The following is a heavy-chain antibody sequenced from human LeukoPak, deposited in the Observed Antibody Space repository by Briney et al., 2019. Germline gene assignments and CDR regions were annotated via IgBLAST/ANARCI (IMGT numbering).Heavy chain of an antibody. J-gene: IGHJ4*02. Sequence: GGSLRLSCAGSGFSFSSYGMHWVRQAPGKGLEWMAFIRSDGSNKYYADSVKGRFTISRDNSKNTLYLQMNSLRAEDTAVYYCAKKSYYDSSGYYTNWGQGTLVTVSS. CDR1: GFSFSSYG. D-gene: IGHD3-22*01. V-gene: IGHV3-30*02. CDR3: AKKSYYDSSGYYTN. CDR2: IRSDGSNK.